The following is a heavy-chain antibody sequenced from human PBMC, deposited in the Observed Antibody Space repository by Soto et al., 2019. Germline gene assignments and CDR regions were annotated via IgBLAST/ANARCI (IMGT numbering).Heavy chain of an antibody. Sequence: QVQLVQSGAEVKKPGASVKVSCKASGYTFTSYGISWVRQAPGQGLEWMGWISAYNGNTNYAPKLQGRVTMTTDTSTSTAYMELRSLRSDDTAVYYCASLGRGSGSFLPDAFDIWGQGTMVTVSS. CDR3: ASLGRGSGSFLPDAFDI. J-gene: IGHJ3*02. CDR2: ISAYNGNT. CDR1: GYTFTSYG. V-gene: IGHV1-18*01. D-gene: IGHD3-10*01.